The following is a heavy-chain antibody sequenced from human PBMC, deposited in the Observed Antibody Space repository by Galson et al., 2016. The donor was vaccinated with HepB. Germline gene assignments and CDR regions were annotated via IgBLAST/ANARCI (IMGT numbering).Heavy chain of an antibody. Sequence: SVKVSCKASGYTFIGYYIHWVRQVSGLGLEWMGWINPNSGGTTYSQKFQGWVTMTRDTPISTAYMELSRLRSDDTAVYYCARDEYGTTSGMDVWGQGTTVTVSS. CDR2: INPNSGGT. CDR1: GYTFIGYY. J-gene: IGHJ6*02. CDR3: ARDEYGTTSGMDV. V-gene: IGHV1-2*04. D-gene: IGHD4-17*01.